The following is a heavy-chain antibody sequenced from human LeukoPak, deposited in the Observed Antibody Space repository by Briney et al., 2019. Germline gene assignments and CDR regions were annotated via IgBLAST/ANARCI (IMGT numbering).Heavy chain of an antibody. D-gene: IGHD3-9*01. V-gene: IGHV1-2*02. CDR2: INPNSGDT. CDR3: ARDAVILTGYDY. CDR1: GYIFTGYY. Sequence: ASVKVSCKASGYIFTGYYMHGVRQAPGQGLEWMGWINPNSGDTNYAQKLQGRVTMTTDPSTSTAYMELRSLRSDDTAVYYCARDAVILTGYDYWGQGTLVTVSS. J-gene: IGHJ4*02.